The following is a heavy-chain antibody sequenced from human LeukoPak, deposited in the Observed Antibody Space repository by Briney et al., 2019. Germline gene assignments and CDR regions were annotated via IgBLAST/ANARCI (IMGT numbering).Heavy chain of an antibody. D-gene: IGHD3-10*01. CDR3: AKDSHYYGSGSYCNY. CDR1: A. J-gene: IGHJ4*02. V-gene: IGHV3-23*01. Sequence: AXSWVRXAPGKGLEGVSAISGGGGNTYYADSVKGRFTISRDNSNNILYLQMNSLRAEDTAVYYCAKDSHYYGSGSYCNYWGQGTLVTVSS. CDR2: ISGGGGNT.